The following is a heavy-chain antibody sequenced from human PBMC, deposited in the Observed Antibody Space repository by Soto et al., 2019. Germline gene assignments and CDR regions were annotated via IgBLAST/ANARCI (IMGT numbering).Heavy chain of an antibody. J-gene: IGHJ3*02. CDR2: FSFSGNT. CDR1: GASISSSYYY. CDR3: ARPPGAALDGFDI. V-gene: IGHV4-39*01. Sequence: TSETLSLTCTVSGASISSSYYYWGWLRQPPGKGLEWIGSFSFSGNTYYNPSMKSRVTISVDTSKNQFSLKVRSVAAADTAVYYCARPPGAALDGFDIWGQGSMVTVSS. D-gene: IGHD3-10*01.